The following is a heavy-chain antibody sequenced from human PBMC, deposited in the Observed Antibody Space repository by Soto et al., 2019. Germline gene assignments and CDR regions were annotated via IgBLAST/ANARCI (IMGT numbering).Heavy chain of an antibody. V-gene: IGHV1-18*01. J-gene: IGHJ5*02. CDR3: ARDGTTVTNKSKLNNWFDP. D-gene: IGHD4-17*01. Sequence: ASVKVSCKASGYTFTSYGISWVRQAPGQGLEWMGWISAYNGNTNYAQKLQGRVTMTTDTSTSTAYMELRSLRSDDTAVYYCARDGTTVTNKSKLNNWFDPWGQGTPVTVSS. CDR1: GYTFTSYG. CDR2: ISAYNGNT.